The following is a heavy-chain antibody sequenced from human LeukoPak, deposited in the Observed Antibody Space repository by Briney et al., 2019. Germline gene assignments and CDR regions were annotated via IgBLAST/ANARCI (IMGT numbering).Heavy chain of an antibody. CDR3: ARDRRWLQRFDY. Sequence: GSLRLSCAASGFTFSDFYLSWIPQAPGKGLEGVSYISSSGSTIYYADSVKGRFTISRDNAKNSLYLQMNSLRAEDTAVYYCARDRRWLQRFDYWGQGTLVTVSS. D-gene: IGHD5-24*01. CDR2: ISSSGSTI. J-gene: IGHJ4*02. CDR1: GFTFSDFY. V-gene: IGHV3-11*04.